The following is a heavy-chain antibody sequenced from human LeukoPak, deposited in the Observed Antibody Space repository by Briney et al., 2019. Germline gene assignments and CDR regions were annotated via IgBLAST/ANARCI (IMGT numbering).Heavy chain of an antibody. D-gene: IGHD1-26*01. CDR3: ARDGSGRGYYYYGMDV. CDR1: GGSFSGYY. CDR2: INHSGST. J-gene: IGHJ6*02. Sequence: PSETLSLTCAVYGGSFSGYYWSWIRQPPGKGLEWIGDINHSGSTNYNPSLKSRVSKSVDTSKNQFSLKLSSVTAADTAVYYCARDGSGRGYYYYGMDVWGQGTTVTVSS. V-gene: IGHV4-34*01.